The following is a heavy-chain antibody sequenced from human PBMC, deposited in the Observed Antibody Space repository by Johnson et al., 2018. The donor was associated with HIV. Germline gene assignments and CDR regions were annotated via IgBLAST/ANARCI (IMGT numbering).Heavy chain of an antibody. Sequence: SYAMHWVRQAPGKGLEWVAVISYDGSNNYYADSVKGRFTISRDNSKNTLFLQMNSLRAEDTAVYYCARGTFYYDSSTGSDAFDIWGQGTMVTVSS. J-gene: IGHJ3*02. D-gene: IGHD3-22*01. V-gene: IGHV3-30-3*01. CDR2: ISYDGSNN. CDR1: SYA. CDR3: ARGTFYYDSSTGSDAFDI.